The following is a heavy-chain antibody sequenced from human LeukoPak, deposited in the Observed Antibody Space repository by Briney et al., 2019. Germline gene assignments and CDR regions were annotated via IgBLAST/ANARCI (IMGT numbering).Heavy chain of an antibody. D-gene: IGHD2-15*01. CDR1: EFTFSNYN. Sequence: GGSLRLSCAASEFTFSNYNMNWVRQAPGKGLEWISYISSSSDSIYYADSVKGRFTISRDNVKKSLYLQTNSLRAEDTAVYYCATDTYSIEKDYWGQGTLVTVSS. V-gene: IGHV3-48*01. CDR2: ISSSSDSI. J-gene: IGHJ4*02. CDR3: ATDTYSIEKDY.